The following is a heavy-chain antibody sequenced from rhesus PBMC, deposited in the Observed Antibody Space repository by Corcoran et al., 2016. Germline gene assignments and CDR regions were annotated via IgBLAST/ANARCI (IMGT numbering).Heavy chain of an antibody. Sequence: QVQLQESDPGLVKPSETLSLTCAVSGGSISSNYWSWIRQSPGKGLEWIGYIDGVSGSTNYNPSLKSRVTISTYTSKNQFSLKLSSVTAADTAVYYCVRWSSAGRFDYWGQGVLVTVSS. CDR1: GGSISSNY. J-gene: IGHJ4*01. D-gene: IGHD6-13*01. CDR3: VRWSSAGRFDY. V-gene: IGHV4-147*01. CDR2: IDGVSGST.